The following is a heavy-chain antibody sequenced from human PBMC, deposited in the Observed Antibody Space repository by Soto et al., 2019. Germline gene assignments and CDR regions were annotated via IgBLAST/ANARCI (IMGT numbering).Heavy chain of an antibody. CDR3: ARDTGYRYGAYYDY. V-gene: IGHV4-4*07. D-gene: IGHD5-18*01. CDR2: IFNRGST. CDR1: GVSITSYY. J-gene: IGHJ4*02. Sequence: SETLSLTCAVSGVSITSYYWNWIRQPAGKGLEWIGRIFNRGSTSYNPSLKSRVTVPVDTSKNQISLRLNSVAAADTAVYYCARDTGYRYGAYYDYWGQGTLVTVSS.